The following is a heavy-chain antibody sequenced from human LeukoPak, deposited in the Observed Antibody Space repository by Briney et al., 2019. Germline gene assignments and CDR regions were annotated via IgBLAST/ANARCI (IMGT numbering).Heavy chain of an antibody. CDR3: ARVHCSGGGCSS. D-gene: IGHD2-15*01. CDR2: ISGGGDTI. J-gene: IGHJ4*02. Sequence: GGPLRLSCAASGFTFSDFYMSWIRQAPGKGLEFISYISGGGDTIFYADSVKGRFTISRDNAKNSLYLQMNSLRAEDTAVYYCARVHCSGGGCSSWGQGTLVTVSS. CDR1: GFTFSDFY. V-gene: IGHV3-11*01.